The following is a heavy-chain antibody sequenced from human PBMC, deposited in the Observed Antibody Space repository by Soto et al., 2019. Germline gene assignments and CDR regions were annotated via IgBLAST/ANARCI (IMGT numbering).Heavy chain of an antibody. CDR3: ARGAVDCGGDCYSGYYGMDV. CDR2: IYYSGST. J-gene: IGHJ6*02. V-gene: IGHV4-59*01. Sequence: ASETLSLTCTVSGGSISSYYWSWIRQPPGKGLEWIGYIYYSGSTNYNPSLKSRVTISVDTSKNQFSLKLSSVTAADTAVYYCARGAVDCGGDCYSGYYGMDVWGQGTTVTVSS. CDR1: GGSISSYY. D-gene: IGHD2-21*02.